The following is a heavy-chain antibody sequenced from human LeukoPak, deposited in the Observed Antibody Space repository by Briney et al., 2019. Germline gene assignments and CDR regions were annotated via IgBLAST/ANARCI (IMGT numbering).Heavy chain of an antibody. CDR3: AINPGIAAAGTTDY. D-gene: IGHD6-13*01. CDR1: GGSISSYY. CDR2: IYYSGST. J-gene: IGHJ4*02. V-gene: IGHV4-59*01. Sequence: SETLSLTCTVSGGSISSYYWSWIRQPPGKGLEWIGYIYYSGSTNYNPSLKSRVTISVDTSKNQFSLKLSSVTAADTAVYYCAINPGIAAAGTTDYWGQGILVTVSS.